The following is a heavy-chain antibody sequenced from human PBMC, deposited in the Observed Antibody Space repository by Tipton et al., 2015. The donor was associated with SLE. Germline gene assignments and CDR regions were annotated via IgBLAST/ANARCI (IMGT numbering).Heavy chain of an antibody. D-gene: IGHD5-12*01. CDR2: INHSGST. Sequence: TLSLTCAVYGGSFSGYYWSWIRQTPGKGLEWIGEINHSGSTNYNPSLKRRVTISVDTSKNQFSLKLSSVTAADTAVYYCARHPPRGGSGYALDNWGQGTLVTVSS. CDR1: GGSFSGYY. CDR3: ARHPPRGGSGYALDN. V-gene: IGHV4-34*01. J-gene: IGHJ4*02.